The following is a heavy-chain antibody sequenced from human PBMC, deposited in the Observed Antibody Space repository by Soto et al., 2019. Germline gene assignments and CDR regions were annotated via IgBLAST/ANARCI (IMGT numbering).Heavy chain of an antibody. J-gene: IGHJ1*01. V-gene: IGHV4-31*03. D-gene: IGHD4-17*01. CDR2: IYYSGTT. CDR3: ARTSGDYGLSKYFQH. Sequence: QVQLQESGPGLVEPSQTLSLICTVSGGSISSGDYYWSWIRQLPGKGLEWIGYIYYSGTTFPNPSLKCRVSISVDTSKNLFSLKLSSMTAADTAVYYCARTSGDYGLSKYFQHWGQGTLVTVSS. CDR1: GGSISSGDYY.